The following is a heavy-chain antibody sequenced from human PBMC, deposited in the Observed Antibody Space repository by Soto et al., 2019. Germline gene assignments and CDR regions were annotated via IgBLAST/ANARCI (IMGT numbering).Heavy chain of an antibody. V-gene: IGHV3-74*01. CDR2: MNSDGSTT. Sequence: GGSLRLSCAVAGFTFANHWMHWVRQAPGKGLEWVSRMNSDGSTTDYADSVKGRFTVSRDNAKNTLYLQMNSLRAEDTAVYYCATAEVDYWGPGTLVTVSS. CDR3: ATAEVDY. J-gene: IGHJ4*02. CDR1: GFTFANHW.